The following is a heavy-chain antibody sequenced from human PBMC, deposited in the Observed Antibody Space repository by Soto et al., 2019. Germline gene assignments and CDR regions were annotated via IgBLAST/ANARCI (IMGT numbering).Heavy chain of an antibody. CDR2: IKQDGGEK. Sequence: GGSLRLSCAASGFTFSTYWMSWVRQAPGKGLEWVANIKQDGGEKYYVDTVKGRFTISRDNAKNSLYLQMNSLRAEDTALYYCSSSLYNWNNIYYYYYMDVWGKGTPVTVS. CDR1: GFTFSTYW. CDR3: SSSLYNWNNIYYYYYMDV. V-gene: IGHV3-7*01. J-gene: IGHJ6*03. D-gene: IGHD1-20*01.